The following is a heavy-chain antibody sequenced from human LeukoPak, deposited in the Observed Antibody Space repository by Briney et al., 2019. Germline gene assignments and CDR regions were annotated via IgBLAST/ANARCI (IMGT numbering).Heavy chain of an antibody. D-gene: IGHD3-3*01. J-gene: IGHJ5*02. CDR1: GFTFSSYA. Sequence: GGSLRLSCAASGFTFSSYAMSWVRQAPGKGLEWVSAISGSGGSTYYADSVKGRFTISRDNSKNTLYLQMNSLRAEDTAVYYCARTQYYDFWSGYFAWFDPWGQGTLVTVSS. CDR2: ISGSGGST. V-gene: IGHV3-23*01. CDR3: ARTQYYDFWSGYFAWFDP.